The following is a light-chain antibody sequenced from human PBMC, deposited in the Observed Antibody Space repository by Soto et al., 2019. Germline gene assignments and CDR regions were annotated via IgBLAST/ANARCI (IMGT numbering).Light chain of an antibody. CDR2: ANT. J-gene: IGLJ2*01. V-gene: IGLV1-40*01. Sequence: QSVLTQPPSVTGAPGQRVTISCTGNNSNIGAGYPVHWYQQFPGTAPKLLIYANTNRPSGVPDRFSGSKSGTSASLAITGLQAEDEADFYCQSYDSSLAGLIFGGGTKLTVL. CDR3: QSYDSSLAGLI. CDR1: NSNIGAGYP.